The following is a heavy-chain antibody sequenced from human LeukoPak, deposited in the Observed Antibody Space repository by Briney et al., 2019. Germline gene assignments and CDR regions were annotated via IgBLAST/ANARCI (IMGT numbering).Heavy chain of an antibody. CDR3: ARLLGTPYYYDSSGINGFDY. J-gene: IGHJ4*02. Sequence: GGSLRLSCAESEFTFSSYGMHWVRQAPGKGLEWVAVIWYDGSNKYYADSVKGRFTISRDNSKNTLYLQMNSLRAEDTAVYYCARLLGTPYYYDSSGINGFDYWGQGTLVTVSS. V-gene: IGHV3-33*01. CDR1: EFTFSSYG. D-gene: IGHD3-22*01. CDR2: IWYDGSNK.